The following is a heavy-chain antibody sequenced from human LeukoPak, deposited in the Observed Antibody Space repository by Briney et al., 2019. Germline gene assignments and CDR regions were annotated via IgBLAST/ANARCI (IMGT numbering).Heavy chain of an antibody. V-gene: IGHV3-21*01. CDR3: ARTEPRYSSSWYDY. J-gene: IGHJ4*02. CDR1: GFTFSSYS. D-gene: IGHD6-13*01. CDR2: ITGSSSYI. Sequence: GGSLRLSCAASGFTFSSYSVNWVRQAPGKGLEWVSSITGSSSYIYYADSVKGRFTISRDNAKNSLYLQMNSLRAEDTAVYYCARTEPRYSSSWYDYWGQGTLVTGSS.